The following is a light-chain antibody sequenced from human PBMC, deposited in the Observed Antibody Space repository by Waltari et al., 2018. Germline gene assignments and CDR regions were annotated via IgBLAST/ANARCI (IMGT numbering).Light chain of an antibody. J-gene: IGKJ3*01. CDR1: QEISDF. Sequence: IHLTQTPSSLSASVGDRVTIACQASQEISDFLNWYQQKPGKAPTLLIYDAPRLAAGVPSRFSGSGSGTDFVLTISSLQPEDSAIYYCQQYDHSPPYTFGPGTKVVV. V-gene: IGKV1-33*01. CDR3: QQYDHSPPYT. CDR2: DAP.